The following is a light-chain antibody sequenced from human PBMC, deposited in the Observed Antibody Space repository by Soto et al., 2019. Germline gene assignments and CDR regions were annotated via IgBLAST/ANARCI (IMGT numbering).Light chain of an antibody. J-gene: IGKJ1*01. CDR3: QQYGSSPRT. V-gene: IGKV3-20*01. CDR2: GAS. Sequence: ETVLTQSPVTLSLSPGARATLSCRASQTVGSNYLAWYQQKLGQPPSLLIYGASSRATGVPDRFSGSGSGTDFTLTISRLEPEDFAVNYCQQYGSSPRTFGQGTKVDIK. CDR1: QTVGSNY.